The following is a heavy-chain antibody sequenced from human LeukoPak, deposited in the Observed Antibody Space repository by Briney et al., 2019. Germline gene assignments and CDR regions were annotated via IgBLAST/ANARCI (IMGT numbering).Heavy chain of an antibody. V-gene: IGHV3-23*01. J-gene: IGHJ6*02. CDR3: AKGIRFLEWSNYYYYGMDV. D-gene: IGHD3-3*01. CDR1: GFTFSSYA. CDR2: ISGSGGST. Sequence: GGSLRLSCAASGFTFSSYAMSWVRQAPGKGLEWVSAISGSGGSTYYADSVKGRFTISRDNSKNTLYLQMNSLRAEDTAVYYCAKGIRFLEWSNYYYYGMDVWGQGTTVTVSS.